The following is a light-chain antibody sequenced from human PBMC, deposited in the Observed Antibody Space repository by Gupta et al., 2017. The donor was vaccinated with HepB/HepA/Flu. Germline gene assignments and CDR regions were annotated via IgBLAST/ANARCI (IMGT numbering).Light chain of an antibody. CDR3: QQRSSWPPT. CDR1: QSIISY. V-gene: IGKV3-11*01. J-gene: IGKJ1*01. Sequence: IVLPPSPATLSLSPGERATLSCRASQSIISYLAWYQQKPGQAPRLLIYDASTRATGIPTRFSGGGFGTDFALTISNLEPEDFAVYYCQQRSSWPPTFGQGTKVEIK. CDR2: DAS.